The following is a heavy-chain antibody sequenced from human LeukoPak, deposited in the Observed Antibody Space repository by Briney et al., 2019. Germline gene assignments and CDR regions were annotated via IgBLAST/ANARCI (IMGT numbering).Heavy chain of an antibody. V-gene: IGHV1-2*02. CDR2: VDSKSGGT. CDR1: GYTFTGYY. Sequence: ASVKVSCKASGYTFTGYYMHCVRQAPGQGFEWLGRVDSKSGGTNYAQKFQGRVTMTRDTSISTVYMQLISLRSDDTAVYYCAREMNYDDYRTSDYWGQGTLVTVSS. J-gene: IGHJ4*02. D-gene: IGHD4-17*01. CDR3: AREMNYDDYRTSDY.